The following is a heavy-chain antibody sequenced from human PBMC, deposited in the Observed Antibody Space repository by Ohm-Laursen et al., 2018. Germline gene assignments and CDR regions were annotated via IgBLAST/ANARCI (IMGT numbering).Heavy chain of an antibody. Sequence: SETLSLTCAVSGYSISSGYFWGWIRQPPGKGLEWIGTIYHSGSTYYNPTLKSRVTISVDTSKNQFYLKRSSVTAADTALYYCARGLWWFDPWGQGTLVTVSS. CDR1: GYSISSGYF. V-gene: IGHV4-38-2*01. J-gene: IGHJ5*02. CDR3: ARGLWWFDP. CDR2: IYHSGST.